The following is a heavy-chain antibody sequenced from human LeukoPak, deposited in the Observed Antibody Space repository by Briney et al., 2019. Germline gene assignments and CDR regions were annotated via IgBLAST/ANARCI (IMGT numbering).Heavy chain of an antibody. V-gene: IGHV3-74*01. CDR1: RFTFSTYW. CDR2: INSDGSST. D-gene: IGHD4/OR15-4a*01. CDR3: ARRAGAYSHPYDY. Sequence: GGSLRLSCAASRFTFSTYWMHWVRQAPGKGLVWVSRINSDGSSTGYADSVKGRFTISRDNAKNTLYLQTNSLGAEDTAVYYCARRAGAYSHPYDYWGQGTLVTVSS. J-gene: IGHJ4*02.